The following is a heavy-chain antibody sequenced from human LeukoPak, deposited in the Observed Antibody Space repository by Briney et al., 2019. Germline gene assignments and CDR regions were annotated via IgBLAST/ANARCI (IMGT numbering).Heavy chain of an antibody. V-gene: IGHV4-34*01. D-gene: IGHD6-19*01. CDR3: ARVPHRYSSGWYGRFSFDY. J-gene: IGHJ4*02. CDR1: GGSFSGYY. CDR2: INHSGST. Sequence: SETLSLTCAVYGGSFSGYYWSWIRQPPGKGLEWIGEINHSGSTNYNPSHKRRATISVDTSKKQFSLKLSSVTAADTAVYYCARVPHRYSSGWYGRFSFDYWGQGTLVTVSS.